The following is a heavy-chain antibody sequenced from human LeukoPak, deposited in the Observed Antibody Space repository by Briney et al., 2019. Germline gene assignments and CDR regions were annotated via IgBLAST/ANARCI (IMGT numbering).Heavy chain of an antibody. CDR2: MNPNSGNT. J-gene: IGHJ6*02. V-gene: IGHV1-8*01. CDR3: ARGSGYGYYYYYGMDV. Sequence: ASVKVSCKASGYTSTSYDIIWVRQATGQGLEWMGWMNPNSGNTGYAQKFQGRVTMTRNTSISTAYMELSSLRSEDTAVYYCARGSGYGYYYYYGMDVWGQGTTVTVSS. CDR1: GYTSTSYD. D-gene: IGHD5-12*01.